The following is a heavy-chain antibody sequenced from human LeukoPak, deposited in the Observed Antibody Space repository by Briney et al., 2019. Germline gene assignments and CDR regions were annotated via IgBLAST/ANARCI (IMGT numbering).Heavy chain of an antibody. CDR3: AKDGKEYYSDSSGFSDY. J-gene: IGHJ4*02. Sequence: GGSLRLSCVASGFTFSSYGMHWVRQAPGKGLEWVAVISYEGSNEFYADSVKGRFTVSRDNSKKTLNLQMNSLRVEDTAMYYCAKDGKEYYSDSSGFSDYWGQGTLVTVSS. V-gene: IGHV3-30*18. D-gene: IGHD3-22*01. CDR2: ISYEGSNE. CDR1: GFTFSSYG.